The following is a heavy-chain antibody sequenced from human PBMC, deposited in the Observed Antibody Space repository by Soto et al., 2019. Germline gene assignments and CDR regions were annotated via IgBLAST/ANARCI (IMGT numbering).Heavy chain of an antibody. CDR3: AREEAYEGF. J-gene: IGHJ3*01. Sequence: QVQLQESGPGLVKPSETLSLTCTVSGGSVSSGSYYWSWIRQPPGKGLEWIGYIYYSGSTNYNPSLKSRVTISVDTSKNQFSLKLSSVTAADTAVYYCAREEAYEGFWGQGTMVTVSS. V-gene: IGHV4-61*01. D-gene: IGHD3-3*01. CDR1: GGSVSSGSYY. CDR2: IYYSGST.